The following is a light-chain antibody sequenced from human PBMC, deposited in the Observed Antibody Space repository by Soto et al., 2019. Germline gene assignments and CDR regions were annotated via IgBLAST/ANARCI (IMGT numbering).Light chain of an antibody. CDR3: QQYDNWPQT. CDR1: QSVATN. V-gene: IGKV3-15*01. Sequence: VMTQSPATLSVSPGERVTLSCRASQSVATNLAWYQQRPGQAPRLLIYGASTRATGIPARFSGRGSGTEFTLTISSLQSVDFAVYYCQQYDNWPQTFGQGTKVDIK. CDR2: GAS. J-gene: IGKJ1*01.